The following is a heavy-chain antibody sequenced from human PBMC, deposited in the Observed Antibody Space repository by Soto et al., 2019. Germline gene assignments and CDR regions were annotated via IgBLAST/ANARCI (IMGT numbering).Heavy chain of an antibody. CDR2: INSDGSSA. D-gene: IGHD6-19*01. J-gene: IGHJ4*02. Sequence: EVQLVESGGGLVQPGGSLRLSCAASGFTFSSYWMHWVRQAPGKGLVWVSRINSDGSSASYADSVKGRFTISRDNAKNTLYLQMISLRAEDTAVYYCAREMRGIAVAGGDYWGQGTLVTVSS. CDR3: AREMRGIAVAGGDY. V-gene: IGHV3-74*01. CDR1: GFTFSSYW.